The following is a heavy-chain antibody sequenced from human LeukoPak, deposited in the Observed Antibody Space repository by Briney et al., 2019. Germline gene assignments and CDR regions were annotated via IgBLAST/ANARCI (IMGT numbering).Heavy chain of an antibody. V-gene: IGHV3-15*01. D-gene: IGHD3-22*01. CDR2: IKRETDGGSI. J-gene: IGHJ1*01. CDR3: TTDRYYDNSELQFQH. Sequence: GGSLRLSCAASGFTLNNAWMSWVRQAPGKGLEWLGRIKRETDGGSIDYAAPVKGRFTISRDDSRNTLYLQMDSLKIEDTAVYYCTTDRYYDNSELQFQHWGQGTLVTVSS. CDR1: GFTLNNAW.